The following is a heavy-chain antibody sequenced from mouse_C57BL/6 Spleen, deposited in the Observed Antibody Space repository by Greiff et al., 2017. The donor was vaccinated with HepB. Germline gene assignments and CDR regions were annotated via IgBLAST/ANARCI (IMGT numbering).Heavy chain of an antibody. CDR3: ARWIYSKRGYFDY. D-gene: IGHD2-5*01. V-gene: IGHV1-69*01. Sequence: QVQLQQPGAELVMPGASVKLSCKASGYTFTSYWMHWVKQRPGQGLEWIGEIDPSDSYTNYNQKFKGKSTLTVDKSSSTAYMQLSSLTSEDSAVYYCARWIYSKRGYFDYWGQGTTLTVSS. J-gene: IGHJ2*01. CDR2: IDPSDSYT. CDR1: GYTFTSYW.